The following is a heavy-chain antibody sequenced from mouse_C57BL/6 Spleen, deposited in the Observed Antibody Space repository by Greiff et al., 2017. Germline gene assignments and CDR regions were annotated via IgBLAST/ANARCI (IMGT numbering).Heavy chain of an antibody. J-gene: IGHJ3*01. CDR1: GFTFSSYG. D-gene: IGHD2-5*01. Sequence: EVKLMESGGDLVKPGGSLKLSCAASGFTFSSYGMSWVRQTPDKRLEWVATISSGGSYTYYPDSVKGRFTISRDNAKNTLYLQMSSLKSEDTAMYYCARHENYSNPFAYWGQGTLVTVSA. CDR2: ISSGGSYT. CDR3: ARHENYSNPFAY. V-gene: IGHV5-6*01.